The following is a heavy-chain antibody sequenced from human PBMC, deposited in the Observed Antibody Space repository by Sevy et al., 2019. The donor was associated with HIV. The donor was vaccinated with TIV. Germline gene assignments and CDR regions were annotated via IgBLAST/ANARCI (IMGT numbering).Heavy chain of an antibody. J-gene: IGHJ3*02. CDR2: IRGKAYGGTI. Sequence: GGSLRLSCTASGFTFVDYAMSWVRQAPGKGLEWVGFIRGKAYGGTIEYAASVKGRFTISRDDSKSIAYLQMNSLKTEDTAVYYWTTDGNVVFDIWGQGTMVTVS. D-gene: IGHD2-21*01. CDR3: TTDGNVVFDI. V-gene: IGHV3-49*04. CDR1: GFTFVDYA.